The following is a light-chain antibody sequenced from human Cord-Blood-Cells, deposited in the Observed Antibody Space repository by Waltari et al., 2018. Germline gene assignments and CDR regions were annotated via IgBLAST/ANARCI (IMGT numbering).Light chain of an antibody. V-gene: IGKV1-9*01. CDR1: QGISSY. Sequence: IQLTQSPSSLSASVGDRVTITRRASQGISSYIAWYQQKPGQAPKLLFYAACTLQSGVASRFGGRGSGPVSTLTINSLQPEDFATYHCQHLNRHPRTLGQGTKVGIK. CDR3: QHLNRHPRT. CDR2: AAC. J-gene: IGKJ1*01.